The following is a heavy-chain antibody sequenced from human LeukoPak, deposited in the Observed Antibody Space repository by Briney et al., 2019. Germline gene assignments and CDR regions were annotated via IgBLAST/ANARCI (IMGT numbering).Heavy chain of an antibody. J-gene: IGHJ4*02. CDR3: VRDLYCSGGSCYY. CDR1: GFTFSSYG. D-gene: IGHD2-15*01. Sequence: GGSLRLSCAASGFTFSSYGMHWVRQAPGKGLEWVAVISYDGSNKYYADSVKGRFTISRDNSKNTLYLQMNSLRPDDTAVYYCVRDLYCSGGSCYYWGQGTLVTVSS. V-gene: IGHV3-30*03. CDR2: ISYDGSNK.